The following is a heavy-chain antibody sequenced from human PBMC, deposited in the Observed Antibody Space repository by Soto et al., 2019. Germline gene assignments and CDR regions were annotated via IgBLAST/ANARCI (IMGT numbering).Heavy chain of an antibody. D-gene: IGHD3-3*01. J-gene: IGHJ4*02. Sequence: SLKIACKCSGYTFAGCWISWVRQMPWKGLELMGIIYPSDSDTRYRPSFQGQITISADKSISSAYLQWSSLRASDTAMYYCARGGVSTRTFDYWGQGTPVTGSS. CDR2: IYPSDSDT. V-gene: IGHV5-51*01. CDR1: GYTFAGCW. CDR3: ARGGVSTRTFDY.